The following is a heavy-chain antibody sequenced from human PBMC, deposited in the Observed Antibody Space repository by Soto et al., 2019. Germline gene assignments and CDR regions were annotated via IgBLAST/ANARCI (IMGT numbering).Heavy chain of an antibody. Sequence: QVQLVQSGAEVKKPGSSVKVSCKASGGTFSSYAISWVRQAPGQGLEWMGGIIPIFGTANYAQKFQGRVTITADEPTSTAYMGLSSLRSEDTAVYYCARGSRVGATPPLLYWGQGTLVTVSS. J-gene: IGHJ4*02. D-gene: IGHD1-26*01. CDR3: ARGSRVGATPPLLY. V-gene: IGHV1-69*12. CDR1: GGTFSSYA. CDR2: IIPIFGTA.